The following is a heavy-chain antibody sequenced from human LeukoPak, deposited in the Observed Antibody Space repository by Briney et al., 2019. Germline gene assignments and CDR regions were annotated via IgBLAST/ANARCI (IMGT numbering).Heavy chain of an antibody. V-gene: IGHV1-69*13. D-gene: IGHD5-18*01. CDR1: GGTFSSYA. CDR3: ARDSTAMVTDNFDY. J-gene: IGHJ4*02. Sequence: SVKVSCKASGGTFSSYAISWVRQAPGQGLEWMGGIIPIFGTANYAQKFQGRVTITADESTSTAYMELSSLRSEGTAVYYCARDSTAMVTDNFDYWGQGTLVTVSS. CDR2: IIPIFGTA.